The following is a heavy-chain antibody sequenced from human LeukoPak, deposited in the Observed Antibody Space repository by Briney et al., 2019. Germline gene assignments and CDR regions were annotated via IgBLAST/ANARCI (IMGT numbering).Heavy chain of an antibody. CDR2: TYSRSKWFN. J-gene: IGHJ4*02. CDR3: ARGTGSLDY. V-gene: IGHV6-1*01. D-gene: IGHD1-26*01. CDR1: GDIVSSKSAS. Sequence: SQTLSLTCAISGDIVSSKSASWNWIRQSPSRGLEWLGRTYSRSKWFNDYALSVKSRITVNPDTSKNQFSLHLTSVTPDDTAVYYCARGTGSLDYWGQGTLVTVSS.